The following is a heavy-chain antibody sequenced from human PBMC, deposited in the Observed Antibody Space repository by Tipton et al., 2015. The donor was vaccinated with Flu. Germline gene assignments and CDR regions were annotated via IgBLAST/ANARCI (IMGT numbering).Heavy chain of an antibody. V-gene: IGHV5-51*01. CDR3: VRQPGGVRYFDF. CDR1: GYNFNSYW. CDR2: IYPGDSDT. D-gene: IGHD1-14*01. Sequence: QLVQSGAEVKKPGESLKISCQGSGYNFNSYWIAWVRQMPGKGLEWVGIIYPGDSDTRYSPSFQGQVTISADKSISTAYLQWSTLKASDTAMYYCVRQPGGVRYFDFWGRGTLVTVSP. J-gene: IGHJ2*01.